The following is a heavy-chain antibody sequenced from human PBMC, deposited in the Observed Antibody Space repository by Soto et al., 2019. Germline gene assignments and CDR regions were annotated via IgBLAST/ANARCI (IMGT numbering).Heavy chain of an antibody. D-gene: IGHD4-17*01. J-gene: IGHJ6*02. V-gene: IGHV1-3*01. Sequence: QVQLVQSGAEVKKPGASVKVSCKASGYTFTCYAMHWVRQAPGQRLEWMGWINAGNGNTKYSQKFQGRVTITRDTSASTAYMELSSLRSEDTAVYYCARVSAVTKGYYYYGMDVWGQGTTVTVSS. CDR2: INAGNGNT. CDR3: ARVSAVTKGYYYYGMDV. CDR1: GYTFTCYA.